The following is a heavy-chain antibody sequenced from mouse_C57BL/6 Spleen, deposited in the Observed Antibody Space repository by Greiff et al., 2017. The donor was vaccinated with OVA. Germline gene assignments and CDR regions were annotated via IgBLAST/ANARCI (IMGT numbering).Heavy chain of an antibody. Sequence: EVQGVESGGGLVKPGGSLKLSCAASGFTFSSYTMSWVRQTPEKRLEWVATISGGGGNTYYPDSVKGRFTISRDNAKNTLYLQMSSLRSEDTALYYCARRGTPDYAMDYWGQGTSVTVSS. V-gene: IGHV5-9*01. CDR3: ARRGTPDYAMDY. CDR1: GFTFSSYT. J-gene: IGHJ4*01. CDR2: ISGGGGNT. D-gene: IGHD2-14*01.